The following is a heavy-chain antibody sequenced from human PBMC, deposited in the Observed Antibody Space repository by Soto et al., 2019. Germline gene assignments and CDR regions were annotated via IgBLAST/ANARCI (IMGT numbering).Heavy chain of an antibody. J-gene: IGHJ4*02. D-gene: IGHD5-18*01. V-gene: IGHV4-30-2*01. Sequence: QLQLQESGSGLVKPSQTLSITCAVSGGSISSGGYSWSWIRQPPGKGLECIGSISHSGSTYYNPSRKSRVTISQDRSKPQFSLKLSSVTDADTAVYYCARGAAMVDYWGQGTLVTVSS. CDR1: GGSISSGGYS. CDR3: ARGAAMVDY. CDR2: ISHSGST.